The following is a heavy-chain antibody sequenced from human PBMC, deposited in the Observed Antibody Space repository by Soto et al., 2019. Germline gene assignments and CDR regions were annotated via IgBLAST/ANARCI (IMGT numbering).Heavy chain of an antibody. CDR1: GFTFSSHA. D-gene: IGHD1-26*01. CDR2: ISSDGSNK. Sequence: QVQLVESGGGVVQPGRSLRLSCAVSGFTFSSHAMHWVRQAPGKGLEWRALISSDGSNKYYADSVKGRFTTSRDNYKNTMYLQMKSLRVEDTAVYYCARDDEGGSDCDLGYWGQGALGTVSS. J-gene: IGHJ4*02. CDR3: ARDDEGGSDCDLGY. V-gene: IGHV3-30-3*01.